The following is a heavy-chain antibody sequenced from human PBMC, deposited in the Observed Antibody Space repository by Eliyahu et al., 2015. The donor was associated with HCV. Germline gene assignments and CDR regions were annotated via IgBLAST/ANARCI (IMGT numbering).Heavy chain of an antibody. CDR1: GFTFSSYS. D-gene: IGHD3-9*01. J-gene: IGHJ4*02. CDR3: ARDLKGRPFDY. Sequence: EVQLVESGGGLVKPGGSLXLXCXASGFTFSSYSMNWVRQAPGKGLEWVSSISSSSSYIYYADSVKGRFTISRDNAKNSLYLQMNSLRAEDTAVYYCARDLKGRPFDYWGQGTLVTVSS. CDR2: ISSSSSYI. V-gene: IGHV3-21*01.